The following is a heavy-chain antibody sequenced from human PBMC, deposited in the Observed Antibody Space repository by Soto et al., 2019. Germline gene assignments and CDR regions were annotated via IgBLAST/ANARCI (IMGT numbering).Heavy chain of an antibody. CDR3: ERSYHIAAAGADQNYYYYYGMDV. D-gene: IGHD6-13*01. J-gene: IGHJ6*02. CDR1: VYTFTGYY. Sequence: SLKVSCKASVYTFTGYYMHWVRQAPGQGLEWMGWINPNSGGTNYAQKFQGWVTMTRDTSISTAYMELSRLRSDDTAVYYCERSYHIAAAGADQNYYYYYGMDVWGQGTTVTVLL. V-gene: IGHV1-2*04. CDR2: INPNSGGT.